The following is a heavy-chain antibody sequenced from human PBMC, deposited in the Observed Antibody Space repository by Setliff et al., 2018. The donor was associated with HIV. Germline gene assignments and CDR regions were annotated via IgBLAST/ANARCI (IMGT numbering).Heavy chain of an antibody. CDR1: GGSFSGYY. D-gene: IGHD3-10*01. V-gene: IGHV4-34*01. J-gene: IGHJ6*03. Sequence: SETLSLTCAVYGGSFSGYYWSWIRQPPGKGLEWIGEINHSGSTNYNPSLKSRVTISVDTSKNQFSLKLSSVTAADTAVYYCAKGFTMVRGAADYYFYYMDVWGKGTTVTVSS. CDR2: INHSGST. CDR3: AKGFTMVRGAADYYFYYMDV.